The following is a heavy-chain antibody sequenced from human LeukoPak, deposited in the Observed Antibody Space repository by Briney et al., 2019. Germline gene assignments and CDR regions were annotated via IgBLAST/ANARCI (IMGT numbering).Heavy chain of an antibody. J-gene: IGHJ6*02. CDR1: GYTFTSYG. D-gene: IGHD1-26*01. CDR3: ARASGSYRKSYYGMDV. Sequence: ASVTVSCKASGYTFTSYGISWVRQAPGQGLEWMGWISAYNGNTNYAQKLQGRVTMTTDTSTSAAYMELRSLRSDDTAVYYCARASGSYRKSYYGMDVWGQGTTVTVSS. CDR2: ISAYNGNT. V-gene: IGHV1-18*01.